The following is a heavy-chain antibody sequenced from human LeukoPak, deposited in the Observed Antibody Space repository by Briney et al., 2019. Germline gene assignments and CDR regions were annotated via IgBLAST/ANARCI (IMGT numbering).Heavy chain of an antibody. V-gene: IGHV3-30*18. D-gene: IGHD4-11*01. CDR2: ISYDGSNK. J-gene: IGHJ4*02. CDR1: GFTFSSYG. Sequence: GGSLRLSCAASGFTFSSYGMHWVRQAPGEGLEWVAVISYDGSNKYYADSVKGRFTISRDNSKSTLYLQMNSLRAEDTAVYYCAKEGDYSNYYDYWGQGTLVTVSS. CDR3: AKEGDYSNYYDY.